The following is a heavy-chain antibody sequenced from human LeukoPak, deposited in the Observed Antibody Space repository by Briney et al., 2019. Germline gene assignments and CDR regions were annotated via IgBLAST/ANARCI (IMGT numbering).Heavy chain of an antibody. V-gene: IGHV4-30-2*01. Sequence: SQTLSLTCAVSGGSISSGGYSWSWIRQPPGKGLEWIGYIYHSGSTYYNPSLKSRVTISVDRSKNQFSLRLSSVTAADTAVYYCARQYSGYDAFDYWGQGTLVTVSS. CDR2: IYHSGST. J-gene: IGHJ4*02. CDR3: ARQYSGYDAFDY. CDR1: GGSISSGGYS. D-gene: IGHD5-12*01.